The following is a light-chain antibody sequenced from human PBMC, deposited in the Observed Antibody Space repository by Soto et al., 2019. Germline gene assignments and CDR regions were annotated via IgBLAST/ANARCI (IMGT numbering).Light chain of an antibody. V-gene: IGLV2-23*01. J-gene: IGLJ2*01. CDR1: SSDVGSYNL. Sequence: QSALTQPAYVSGSPGQSITISCTGTSSDVGSYNLFCCYQQYPGKAHQLMIYDGGRRPSVVSNRSSCSKSGNTASLTISGLQAEDEADYCCCSFAMISTLIFGGGTKLTVL. CDR3: CSFAMISTLI. CDR2: DGG.